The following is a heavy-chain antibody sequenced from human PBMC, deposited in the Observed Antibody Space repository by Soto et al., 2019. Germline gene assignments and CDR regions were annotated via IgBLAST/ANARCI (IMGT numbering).Heavy chain of an antibody. J-gene: IGHJ6*04. D-gene: IGHD3-3*01. CDR1: GFTFSSYL. CDR2: INSDGSST. V-gene: IGHV3-74*01. Sequence: GGSLRLSCAASGFTFSSYLMHWVRQAPGKGLVWVSRINSDGSSTSYADSVKGRFTISRDNAKNTLYLQMNSLRAEDTAVYYWEREVYYFWSVYYMSYYGREVWAKGTRVPVPS. CDR3: EREVYYFWSVYYMSYYGREV.